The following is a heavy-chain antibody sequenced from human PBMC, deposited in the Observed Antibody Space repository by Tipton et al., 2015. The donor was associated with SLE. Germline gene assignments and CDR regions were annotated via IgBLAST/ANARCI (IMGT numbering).Heavy chain of an antibody. Sequence: SLRLSCAASGFTFDDYTMHWVRQAPGKGLEWVSLISWDGGSTYYADSVKGRFTISRDNSKNSLYLQMNSLRTEDTALYYCAKDRSLSITGKTGYFDYWGQGTLVTVSS. CDR2: ISWDGGST. CDR1: GFTFDDYT. CDR3: AKDRSLSITGKTGYFDY. J-gene: IGHJ4*02. D-gene: IGHD1-20*01. V-gene: IGHV3-43*01.